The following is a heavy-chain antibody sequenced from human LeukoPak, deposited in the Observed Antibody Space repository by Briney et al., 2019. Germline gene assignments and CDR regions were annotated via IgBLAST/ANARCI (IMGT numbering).Heavy chain of an antibody. D-gene: IGHD3-10*01. CDR3: NAGSSAYFYSYSDV. J-gene: IGHJ6*03. CDR2: IYPDDSDT. Sequence: GESPKISCQGSAYSFSSYWLGWVRQMPGKGLEWAGIIYPDDSDTRYSPSFQGQFTISADKSISTAYLQWSGLQASDTGIYLSNAGSSAYFYSYSDVWGKGTTVTVSS. V-gene: IGHV5-51*01. CDR1: AYSFSSYW.